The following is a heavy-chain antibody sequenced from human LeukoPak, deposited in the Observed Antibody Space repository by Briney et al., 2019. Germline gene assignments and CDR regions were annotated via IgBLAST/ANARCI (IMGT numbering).Heavy chain of an antibody. V-gene: IGHV4-38-2*02. CDR1: GYSISSGYY. CDR2: VYHSGST. Sequence: PSETLSLTCTVSGYSISSGYYWGWIRQPPGKGLEWIGSVYHSGSTYYNPSLKSRVTISVDTSKNQFSLKLSSVTAADTAVYYCARSVYYYGSGSYVDYWGQGTLVTVSS. CDR3: ARSVYYYGSGSYVDY. D-gene: IGHD3-10*01. J-gene: IGHJ4*02.